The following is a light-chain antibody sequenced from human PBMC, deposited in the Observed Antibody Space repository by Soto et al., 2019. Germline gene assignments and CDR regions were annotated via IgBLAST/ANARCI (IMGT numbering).Light chain of an antibody. V-gene: IGKV3-20*01. CDR1: QSVSSR. Sequence: EIVLTQSPGTLSLSPGERATLSCRASQSVSSRLAWYQQSPGQAPRLLISGASSRATGIPDRFSGSGSGTDFTITISRLEPEDFALYYCQHYAHNSPITFGQGTRLEIK. CDR2: GAS. J-gene: IGKJ5*01. CDR3: QHYAHNSPIT.